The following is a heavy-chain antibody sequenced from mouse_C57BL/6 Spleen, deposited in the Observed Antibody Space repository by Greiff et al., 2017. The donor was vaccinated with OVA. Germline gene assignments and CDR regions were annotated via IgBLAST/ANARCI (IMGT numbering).Heavy chain of an antibody. V-gene: IGHV5-17*01. CDR1: GFTFSDYG. J-gene: IGHJ2*01. D-gene: IGHD2-2*01. CDR2: ISSGSSTI. CDR3: AGFGYGYYFDY. Sequence: EVMLVESGGGLVKPGGSLKLSCAASGFTFSDYGMHWVRQAPEKGLEWVAYISSGSSTIYYADTVKGRFTISRDNAKNTLFLQMTSLRSEDTDMYYCAGFGYGYYFDYWGQGTTLTVSS.